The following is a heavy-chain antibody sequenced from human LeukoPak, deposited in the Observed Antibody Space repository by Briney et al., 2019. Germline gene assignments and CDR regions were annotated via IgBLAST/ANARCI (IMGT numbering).Heavy chain of an antibody. CDR3: AELGITMIGGV. J-gene: IGHJ6*04. CDR2: ISSSGSTI. Sequence: GGSLRLSCAASGFTFRRYGMSWVRQAPGKGLEWVSYISSSGSTIYYADSVKGRFTISRDNAKNSLYLQMNSLGAEDTAVYYCAELGITMIGGVWGKGTTVTISS. V-gene: IGHV3-48*03. CDR1: GFTFRRYG. D-gene: IGHD3-10*02.